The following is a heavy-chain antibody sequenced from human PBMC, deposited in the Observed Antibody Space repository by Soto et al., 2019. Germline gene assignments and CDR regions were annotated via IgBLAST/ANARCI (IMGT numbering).Heavy chain of an antibody. CDR1: GLTFSDCY. CDR3: ARVRFGEWGYAMDV. CDR2: ISSSGSSI. Sequence: QVQLVESGGGLVKPGGSLRLSCAASGLTFSDCYMNWIRQAPGKGLEWVSYISSSGSSINYADSVKGRFTISRDNAKNSLYLQMNSLRPEDKAMYYCARVRFGEWGYAMDVWGQGTTVTVSS. J-gene: IGHJ6*02. D-gene: IGHD3-10*01. V-gene: IGHV3-11*01.